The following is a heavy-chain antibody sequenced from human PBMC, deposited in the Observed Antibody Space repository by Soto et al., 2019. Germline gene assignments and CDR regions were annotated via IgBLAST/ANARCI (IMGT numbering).Heavy chain of an antibody. CDR3: AKDPGALYSSGWSSWFDP. V-gene: IGHV3-30*18. CDR2: ISYDGSNK. Sequence: GGSLRLSCAASGFTFSSYGMHWVRQAPGKGLEWVAVISYDGSNKYYADSVKGRFTISRDNSKNTLYLQMNSLRAEDTAVYYCAKDPGALYSSGWSSWFDPWGQGTLVTVSS. J-gene: IGHJ5*02. CDR1: GFTFSSYG. D-gene: IGHD6-19*01.